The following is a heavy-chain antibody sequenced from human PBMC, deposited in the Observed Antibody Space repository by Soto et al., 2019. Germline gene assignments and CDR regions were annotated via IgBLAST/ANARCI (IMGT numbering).Heavy chain of an antibody. CDR2: IRSKAYGGTT. Sequence: PGGSLRLSCTASGFTFGDYAMSWFRQAPGKGLEWVGFIRSKAYGGTTEYAASVKGRFTISRDDSKSIAYLQMNSLKTEDTAVYYCWGYSSSWGFDDWGQGTLVTVSS. D-gene: IGHD6-13*01. J-gene: IGHJ4*02. CDR1: GFTFGDYA. V-gene: IGHV3-49*03. CDR3: WGYSSSWGFDD.